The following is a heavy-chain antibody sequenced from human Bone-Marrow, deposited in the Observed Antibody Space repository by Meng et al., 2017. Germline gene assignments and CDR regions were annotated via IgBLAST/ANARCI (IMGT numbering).Heavy chain of an antibody. D-gene: IGHD3-9*01. CDR3: ASLKRVLRYFDWFTSDAFDI. Sequence: GGSLRLSCAASGFTFSGSAMHWVRQASGKGLEWVGRIRSKANSYATAYAASVKGRFTISRDDSKNTAYMQMNSLRAEDTAVYYCASLKRVLRYFDWFTSDAFDIWGQGTMVTVSS. J-gene: IGHJ3*02. CDR1: GFTFSGSA. V-gene: IGHV3-73*01. CDR2: IRSKANSYAT.